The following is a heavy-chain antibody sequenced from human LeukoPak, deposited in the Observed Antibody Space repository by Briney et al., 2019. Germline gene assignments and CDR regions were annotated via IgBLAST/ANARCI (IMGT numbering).Heavy chain of an antibody. J-gene: IGHJ6*04. V-gene: IGHV3-48*03. CDR3: AELGITMIGGV. CDR2: ISGSGSTI. D-gene: IGHD3-10*02. Sequence: GGSLRLSCAASGFTFSRNGMTWVRQAPGKGLEWVSAISGSGSTIYYADSVKGRFTISRDSAKNSLYLQMNSLRAEDTAVYYCAELGITMIGGVWGKGTTVTISS. CDR1: GFTFSRNG.